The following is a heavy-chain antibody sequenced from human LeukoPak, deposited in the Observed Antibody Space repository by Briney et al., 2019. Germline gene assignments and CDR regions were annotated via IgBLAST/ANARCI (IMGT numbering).Heavy chain of an antibody. J-gene: IGHJ3*02. D-gene: IGHD3-3*01. CDR2: IYTSGST. V-gene: IGHV4-61*02. CDR3: ARAPVYDFWSGYYIDAFDI. Sequence: PSETLSLTCTVSGGSISSDSYYWSWIRQPAGQGLEWIGRIYTSGSTNYNPTLKTRVTISVDTSKKQFSLKLTPVTAADTAVYYCARAPVYDFWSGYYIDAFDIWGQGTMVTVSS. CDR1: GGSISSDSYY.